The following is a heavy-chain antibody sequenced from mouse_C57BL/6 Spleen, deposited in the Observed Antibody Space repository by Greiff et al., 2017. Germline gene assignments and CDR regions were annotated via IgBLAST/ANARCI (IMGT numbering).Heavy chain of an antibody. J-gene: IGHJ4*01. CDR3: ARGYERAMDY. Sequence: VQLQQSGAELVKPGASVKLSCPASGFNIKDYYMHLVQQRTEQGLEWIGRIDPEDGEPKYAPTFQGKDTITADTSSNTAYLQLSSLTSDDTAVYYCARGYERAMDYWGQGTSGTGSS. V-gene: IGHV14-2*01. CDR1: GFNIKDYY. CDR2: IDPEDGEP. D-gene: IGHD2-3*01.